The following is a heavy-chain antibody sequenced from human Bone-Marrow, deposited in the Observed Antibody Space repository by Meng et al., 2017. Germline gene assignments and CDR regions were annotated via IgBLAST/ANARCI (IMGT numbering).Heavy chain of an antibody. CDR1: GGIFSNYV. D-gene: IGHD2-2*01. J-gene: IGHJ4*02. V-gene: IGHV1-69*05. Sequence: SVKVSCKALGGIFSNYVIGWVRQAPGQGLEWMGGINAVFGTTNYAQKFQGRVTITTDESTSTVYMELNRLTSEDTAVYFCARKAGNCISTTCYSLDYWGQGTLVTVSS. CDR3: ARKAGNCISTTCYSLDY. CDR2: INAVFGTT.